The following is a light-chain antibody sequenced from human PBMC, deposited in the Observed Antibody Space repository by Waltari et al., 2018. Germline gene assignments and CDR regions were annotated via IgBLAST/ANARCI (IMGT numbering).Light chain of an antibody. CDR3: QAWDSSTVV. Sequence: SYELTQPPSVSVSPGKTASITCSGDKLGDKYTCWYQQKPGQSPVLVIFQDIKRPSGIPERFSGSNSGNTATLTISGTQPMDEADYYCQAWDSSTVVFGGGTKLTVL. CDR1: KLGDKY. CDR2: QDI. V-gene: IGLV3-1*01. J-gene: IGLJ3*02.